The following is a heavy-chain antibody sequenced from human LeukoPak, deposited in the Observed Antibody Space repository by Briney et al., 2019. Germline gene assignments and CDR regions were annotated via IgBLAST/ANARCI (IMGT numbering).Heavy chain of an antibody. CDR3: ARDPPFDYDILTGYYTPYYYYYMDV. CDR1: GGTFSSYA. Sequence: SVKVSCKASGGTFSSYAISWVRQAPGQGLEWMGGIIPIFGTANYAQKFQGRVTITADESTSTAHMELSSLRSEDTAVYYCARDPPFDYDILTGYYTPYYYYYMDVWGKGTTVTVSS. D-gene: IGHD3-9*01. J-gene: IGHJ6*03. CDR2: IIPIFGTA. V-gene: IGHV1-69*13.